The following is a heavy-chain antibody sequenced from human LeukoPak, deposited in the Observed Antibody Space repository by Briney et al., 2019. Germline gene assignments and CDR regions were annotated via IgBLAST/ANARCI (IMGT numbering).Heavy chain of an antibody. V-gene: IGHV3-48*02. CDR1: GFIFSDYS. J-gene: IGHJ4*02. Sequence: GGSLRLSCAASGFIFSDYSMNWVRQTPGKGLEWVAYISSGGSTIYYADPVRGRFTISRDSATNSLYLQMNSLGDEDTAVYYCARDETGVGSGGIDFWGQGTLVTVSS. D-gene: IGHD2-8*02. CDR3: ARDETGVGSGGIDF. CDR2: ISSGGSTI.